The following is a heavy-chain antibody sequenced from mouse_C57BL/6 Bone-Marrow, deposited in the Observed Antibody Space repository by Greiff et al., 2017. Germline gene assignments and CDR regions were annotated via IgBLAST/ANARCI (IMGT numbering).Heavy chain of an antibody. CDR2: IFPGDGDT. CDR1: GYAFSSYW. Sequence: VQLVESGAELVQPGASVKISCKASGYAFSSYWMHWVKQRPGKGLEWIGQIFPGDGDTNYNGKFKGKATLTADKSSSTAYMQLSSLTSEDSAVCFCARGAYWGQGTLVTVSA. V-gene: IGHV1-80*01. J-gene: IGHJ3*01. CDR3: ARGAY.